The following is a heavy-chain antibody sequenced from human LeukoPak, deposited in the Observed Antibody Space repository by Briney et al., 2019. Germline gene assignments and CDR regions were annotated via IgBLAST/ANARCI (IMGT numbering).Heavy chain of an antibody. CDR1: GFTVSSNY. D-gene: IGHD1-26*01. J-gene: IGHJ4*02. CDR2: IYSGGST. Sequence: GGSLRLSCAASGFTVSSNYMSWVRQAPGKGLKWVSVIYSGGSTYYADSVKGRFTISRDNSKNTLYLLMNSLRAEDTAVYYCAGGASPPSGSYYTRLFDYWGQGTLVTVSS. CDR3: AGGASPPSGSYYTRLFDY. V-gene: IGHV3-66*01.